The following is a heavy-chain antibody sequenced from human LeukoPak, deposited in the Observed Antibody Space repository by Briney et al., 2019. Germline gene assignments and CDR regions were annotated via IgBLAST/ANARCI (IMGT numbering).Heavy chain of an antibody. CDR3: AKVNRGSVVNYFGLDS. CDR2: VDGGGGRT. V-gene: IGHV3-23*01. J-gene: IGHJ4*02. CDR1: GFTFSTYA. Sequence: GGSLRLSCSASGFTFSTYAMHWVRQAPGKGLEWVSAVDGGGGRTFYADSVKGRFTISRDNSKNVLYLQMNSLTVDDTATYYCAKVNRGSVVNYFGLDSWGQGTLVTVSS. D-gene: IGHD2/OR15-2a*01.